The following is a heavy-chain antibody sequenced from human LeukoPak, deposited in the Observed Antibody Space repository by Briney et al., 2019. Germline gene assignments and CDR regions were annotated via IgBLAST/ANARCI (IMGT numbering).Heavy chain of an antibody. Sequence: GTSLRLSCAASGFSLSDFDMHWVRQAPGKGLEWVAVISYDGSNKYYADSVKGRFTISRDNSKNTLYLQMNSLRAEDTAVYYCARDPYDFWSGYFDYWGQGTLVTVSS. CDR3: ARDPYDFWSGYFDY. J-gene: IGHJ4*02. CDR2: ISYDGSNK. V-gene: IGHV3-30-3*01. CDR1: GFSLSDFD. D-gene: IGHD3-3*01.